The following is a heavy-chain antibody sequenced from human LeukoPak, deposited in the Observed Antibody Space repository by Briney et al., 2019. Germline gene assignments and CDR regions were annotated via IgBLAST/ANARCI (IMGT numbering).Heavy chain of an antibody. CDR3: AGDPRWLTPDCTSTSCYENYFDP. CDR2: IYHSGSA. D-gene: IGHD2-2*01. J-gene: IGHJ5*02. CDR1: GYSISSGYQ. Sequence: LETLSLTCGVSGYSISSGYQWAWIRQSPGKGLEWIGSIYHSGSAHYNPSLKSRVTISVETSKNQFSLNMYSVTAADTAVYYCAGDPRWLTPDCTSTSCYENYFDPWGQGTLVTVSS. V-gene: IGHV4-38-2*02.